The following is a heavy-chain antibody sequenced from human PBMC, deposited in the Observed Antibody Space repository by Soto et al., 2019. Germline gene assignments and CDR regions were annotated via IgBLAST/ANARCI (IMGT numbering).Heavy chain of an antibody. J-gene: IGHJ4*02. D-gene: IGHD3-22*01. CDR1: SGSFSGYY. CDR2: ISHSGST. Sequence: QVQLQQWGAGLLKPSETLSLRCVVNSGSFSGYYWTWIRQTPGKGLEWIGEISHSGSTNYNPSLMSRVTMSADTSKKQFSPRLRSVPAADTALYFCARGYESSRRYLPLLDYWGQGTLLTVSS. CDR3: ARGYESSRRYLPLLDY. V-gene: IGHV4-34*01.